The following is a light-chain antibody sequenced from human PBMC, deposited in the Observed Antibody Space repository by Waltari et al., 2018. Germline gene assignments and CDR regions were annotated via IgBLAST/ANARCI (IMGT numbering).Light chain of an antibody. CDR3: QQYYSPPLT. Sequence: DIVMTQSPDSLAVSLGARATINCKSSQSLLYRSNNKNYLAWYQQKPGQPPKLLIYWASTRESGVPDRFRGSGSGTDFTLTISSLQAEDVAVYYCQQYYSPPLTFGQGTKVEV. V-gene: IGKV4-1*01. CDR2: WAS. CDR1: QSLLYRSNNKNY. J-gene: IGKJ1*01.